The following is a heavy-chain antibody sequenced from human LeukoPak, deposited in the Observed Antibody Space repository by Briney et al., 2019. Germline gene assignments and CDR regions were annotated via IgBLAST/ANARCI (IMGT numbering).Heavy chain of an antibody. CDR2: FGISGTI. V-gene: IGHV3-48*01. Sequence: TGGSLRLFYSASGFAVNTYVRHCLRQAPGEGPQWIAYFGISGTIYYADSVRGRFTISRDSAQNSLYLQMNGLRVDDTAIYYCAGYGDYWDQGTLITV. CDR3: AGYGDY. D-gene: IGHD5-18*01. CDR1: GFAVNTYV. J-gene: IGHJ4*02.